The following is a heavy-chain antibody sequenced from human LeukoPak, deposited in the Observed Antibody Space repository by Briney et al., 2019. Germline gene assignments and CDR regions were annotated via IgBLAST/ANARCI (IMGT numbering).Heavy chain of an antibody. CDR3: ARRLFMVRGVISWFAP. J-gene: IGHJ5*02. CDR2: INHSGST. D-gene: IGHD3-10*01. CDR1: GGSFSGYY. Sequence: SETLSLTCAVYGGSFSGYYWSWIRQPPGKGLEWIGEINHSGSTNYNPSLKSRVTISVDTSKNQFSLKLSSVTAADTAVYYCARRLFMVRGVISWFAPWGQGTLVTVSS. V-gene: IGHV4-34*01.